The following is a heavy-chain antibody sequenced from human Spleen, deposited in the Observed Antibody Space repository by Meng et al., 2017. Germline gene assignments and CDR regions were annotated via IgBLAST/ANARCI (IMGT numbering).Heavy chain of an antibody. V-gene: IGHV1-69*06. D-gene: IGHD1-26*01. Sequence: SVKVSCKASGGTFSNYAISWVRQAPGQGLEWMGGIIPIYGTTNYAQKFQGRVTLTADKSTGTASMELSSLKSEDTAIYFCASGVRAARSWDYHYYAMDVWGQGATVT. CDR3: ASGVRAARSWDYHYYAMDV. CDR1: GGTFSNYA. CDR2: IIPIYGTT. J-gene: IGHJ6*02.